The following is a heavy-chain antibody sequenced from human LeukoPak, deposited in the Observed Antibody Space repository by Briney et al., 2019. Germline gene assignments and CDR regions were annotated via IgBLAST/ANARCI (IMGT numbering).Heavy chain of an antibody. D-gene: IGHD3-10*01. J-gene: IGHJ5*02. CDR2: ISAYNGNT. Sequence: ASVKVSCKASGYTFTSYGISWVRQAPGQGLKWMGWISAYNGNTNYAQKLQGRVTMTTDTSTSTAYMELRSLRSDDTAVYYCARSIWFGEPKTFDPWGQGTLVTVSS. CDR1: GYTFTSYG. V-gene: IGHV1-18*01. CDR3: ARSIWFGEPKTFDP.